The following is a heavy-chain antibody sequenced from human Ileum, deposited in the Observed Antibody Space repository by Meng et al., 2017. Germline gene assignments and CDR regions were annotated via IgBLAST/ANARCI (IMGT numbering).Heavy chain of an antibody. V-gene: IGHV4-4*02. Sequence: QVQLQESGPGLVEPSGTLSLTRTVSGGSISSSFYWSWVRQSPGKGLEWIGQIYLAGSPNYNPSLESRVTISVDKSKNQFSLRLTSVTAADTAIFYCVRHGGKYFDSWGQGTLVTVSS. CDR3: VRHGGKYFDS. CDR2: IYLAGSP. D-gene: IGHD2-15*01. J-gene: IGHJ4*02. CDR1: GGSISSSFY.